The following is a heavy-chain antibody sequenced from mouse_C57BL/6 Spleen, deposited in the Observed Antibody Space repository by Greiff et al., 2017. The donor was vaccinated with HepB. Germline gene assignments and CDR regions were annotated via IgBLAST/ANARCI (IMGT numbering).Heavy chain of an antibody. CDR1: GYTFTSYW. D-gene: IGHD1-1*01. Sequence: QVQLKQPGAELVRPGSSVKLSCKASGYTFTSYWMHWVKQRPIQGLEWIGNIDPSDSETHYNQKFKDKATLTVDKSSSTAYMQLSSLTSEDSAVYYCARGDYYGSSSPYYYAMDYWGQGTSVTVSS. CDR2: IDPSDSET. V-gene: IGHV1-52*01. CDR3: ARGDYYGSSSPYYYAMDY. J-gene: IGHJ4*01.